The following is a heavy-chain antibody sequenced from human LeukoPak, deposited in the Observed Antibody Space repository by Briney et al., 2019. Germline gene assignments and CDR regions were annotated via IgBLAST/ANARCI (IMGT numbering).Heavy chain of an antibody. CDR2: VYHNGET. D-gene: IGHD2-2*01. V-gene: IGHV4-38-2*02. CDR3: ARASRAPLGYCSSTSCYSDYYYYMDV. Sequence: PSETLSLTCTVSGYSISTNYYWAWIRQSPGTGLEWIGSVYHNGETYYNPSLKSRVTISVDTSKNQFSLKLSSVTAADTAVYYCARASRAPLGYCSSTSCYSDYYYYMDVWGKGTTVTVSS. CDR1: GYSISTNYY. J-gene: IGHJ6*03.